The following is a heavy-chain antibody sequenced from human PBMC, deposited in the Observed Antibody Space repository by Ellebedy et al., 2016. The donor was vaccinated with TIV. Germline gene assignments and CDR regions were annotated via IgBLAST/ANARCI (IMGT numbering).Heavy chain of an antibody. CDR3: AKDSDSSDYLYTGLFDG. CDR1: GITFNNYW. Sequence: GESLKISCAASGITFNNYWMSWVRQAPGMGLEWVANIKPDDSEKYYLDSVKGRFTISRDNAENSLYLQLDSLRAEDTAVYYCAKDSDSSDYLYTGLFDGWGQGTLVTVSS. J-gene: IGHJ4*02. CDR2: IKPDDSEK. V-gene: IGHV3-7*01. D-gene: IGHD3-22*01.